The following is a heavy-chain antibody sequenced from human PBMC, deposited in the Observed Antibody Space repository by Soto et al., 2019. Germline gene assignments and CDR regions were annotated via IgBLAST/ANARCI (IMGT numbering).Heavy chain of an antibody. J-gene: IGHJ4*02. Sequence: ASVNVSCKSSGYTFTNYSIHWVRQAPGQRLEWMGWIYAGNGNTKYSQKFQDRVTFTRDTSASTAYMDLSSLRSEDTAVYYCARDCSGGPPGYFDNWGQGTPVTVSS. CDR1: GYTFTNYS. V-gene: IGHV1-3*01. D-gene: IGHD2-15*01. CDR2: IYAGNGNT. CDR3: ARDCSGGPPGYFDN.